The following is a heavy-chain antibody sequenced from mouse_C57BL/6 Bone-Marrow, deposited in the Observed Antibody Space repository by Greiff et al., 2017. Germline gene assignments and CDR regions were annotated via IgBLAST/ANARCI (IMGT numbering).Heavy chain of an antibody. Sequence: EVMLVESGGGLVQSGRSLRLSCATSGFTFSDFYMEWVRQAPGKGLEWIAASRNKANDYTTEYSASVQGRFIVSRDTSQSILYLQMNALRAEDTAIYYCARENYYGNYWYSDVWGTGTTVTVSS. V-gene: IGHV7-1*01. CDR2: SRNKANDYTT. CDR1: GFTFSDFY. D-gene: IGHD2-1*01. CDR3: ARENYYGNYWYSDV. J-gene: IGHJ1*03.